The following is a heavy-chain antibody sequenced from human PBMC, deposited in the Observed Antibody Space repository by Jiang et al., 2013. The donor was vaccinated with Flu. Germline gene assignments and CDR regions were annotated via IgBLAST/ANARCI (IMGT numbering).Heavy chain of an antibody. CDR3: AKDGPLRWELLWDAFDI. CDR1: GFTFSSYA. CDR2: ISGSGGST. Sequence: LVQPGGSLRLSCAASGFTFSSYAMSWVRQAPGKGLEWVSAISGSGGSTYYADSVKGRFTISRDNSKNTLYLQMNSLRAEDTAVYYCAKDGPLRWELLWDAFDIWGQGTMVTVSS. D-gene: IGHD4-23*01. V-gene: IGHV3-23*01. J-gene: IGHJ3*02.